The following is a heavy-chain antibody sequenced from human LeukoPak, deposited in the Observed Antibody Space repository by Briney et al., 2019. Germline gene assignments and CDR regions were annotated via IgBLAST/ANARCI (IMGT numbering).Heavy chain of an antibody. J-gene: IGHJ4*02. CDR3: ARVVAVVPAAERADFDY. CDR2: INHSGST. D-gene: IGHD2-2*01. CDR1: GGSFSGYY. V-gene: IGHV4-34*01. Sequence: SETLSLTCAVYGGSFSGYYWSWIRQPPGKGLEWIGEINHSGSTNYNPSLKSRVTISVDASKNQFSLKLSSVTAADTAVYYCARVVAVVPAAERADFDYWGQGTLVTVSS.